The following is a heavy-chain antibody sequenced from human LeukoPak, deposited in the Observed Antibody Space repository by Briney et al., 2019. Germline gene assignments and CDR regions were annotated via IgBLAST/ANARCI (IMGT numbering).Heavy chain of an antibody. CDR1: GGSISSDSYY. J-gene: IGHJ3*02. CDR3: AITNTWLPDAFDI. D-gene: IGHD2-8*01. CDR2: IYTSGST. V-gene: IGHV4-61*02. Sequence: PSETLSLTCTVSGGSISSDSYYYNWIRQPAGKGLEWIGRIYTSGSTNYNPSLKSRVTISVDTSKNQFSLKLSSVTAADTAVYYCAITNTWLPDAFDIWGQGTMVTVSS.